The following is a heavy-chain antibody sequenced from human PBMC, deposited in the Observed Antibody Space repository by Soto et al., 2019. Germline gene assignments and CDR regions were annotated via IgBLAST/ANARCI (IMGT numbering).Heavy chain of an antibody. Sequence: GESLKISCKGSGYNFINYWIAWVRQTPGKGLEWMGIIYPDDSQARYSPSFQGQVIISADKSLSTAYLQWISLKASDSGMYCARLISARGGKTSGGIAFDSWSQGSLVTVSS. CDR1: GYNFINYW. V-gene: IGHV5-51*01. D-gene: IGHD2-15*01. CDR2: IYPDDSQA. CDR3: ARLISARGGKTSGGIAFDS. J-gene: IGHJ4*02.